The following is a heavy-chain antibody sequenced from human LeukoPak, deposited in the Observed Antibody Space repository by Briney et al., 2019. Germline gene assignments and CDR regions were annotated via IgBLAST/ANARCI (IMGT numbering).Heavy chain of an antibody. CDR1: GYSFTSYW. D-gene: IGHD2-2*01. V-gene: IGHV5-51*01. Sequence: GESLKISCKGSGYSFTSYWIGWVRQMPGKGLEWMGIVYPGDSETRYSPSFQGQVTISADKSISTAYLQRSSLKASDTAMYYCARPYCSSTSCHGYFQHWGQGTLVTVSS. CDR3: ARPYCSSTSCHGYFQH. J-gene: IGHJ1*01. CDR2: VYPGDSET.